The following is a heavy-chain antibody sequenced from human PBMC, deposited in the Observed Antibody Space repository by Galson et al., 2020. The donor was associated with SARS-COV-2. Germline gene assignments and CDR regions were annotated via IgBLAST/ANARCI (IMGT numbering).Heavy chain of an antibody. CDR3: ATVRRLKRGYCSGGSCYSPYYYGMDV. CDR1: GYSFTSYW. J-gene: IGHJ6*02. D-gene: IGHD2-15*01. Sequence: KIGESLKISCKGSGYSFTSYWISWVRQMPGKGLEWMGRIDPSDSYTNYSPSFQGHVTISADKSISTAYLQWSSLKASDTAMYYCATVRRLKRGYCSGGSCYSPYYYGMDVWGQGTTVTVSS. V-gene: IGHV5-10-1*01. CDR2: IDPSDSYT.